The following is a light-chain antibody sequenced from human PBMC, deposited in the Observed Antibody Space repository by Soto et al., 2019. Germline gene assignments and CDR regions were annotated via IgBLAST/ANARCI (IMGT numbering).Light chain of an antibody. CDR1: QSVHTY. J-gene: IGKJ1*01. CDR3: QQYNSWLWT. CDR2: GAS. V-gene: IGKV3-15*01. Sequence: IVLTQSPATLSLSPGERATLSCRAGQSVHTYLAWYQQKPGQAPRLLIYGASTRATGIPARFSSSGSGTEFTLIISSLQSEDSAVYYCQQYNSWLWTFGQGTKVDIK.